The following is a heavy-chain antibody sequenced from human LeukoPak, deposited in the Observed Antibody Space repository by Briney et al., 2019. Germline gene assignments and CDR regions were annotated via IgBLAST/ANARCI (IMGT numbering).Heavy chain of an antibody. Sequence: ASVKVSCKASGYTFISFVMNWVRQAPGQGLEWMGWINTNTGNPTYAQGFTGRFVFSLDTSVSTAYLQISSLKAEDTAVYYCARDNSVGDNAWWFDPWGQGTLVTVSS. CDR2: INTNTGNP. J-gene: IGHJ5*02. D-gene: IGHD1-26*01. V-gene: IGHV7-4-1*02. CDR1: GYTFISFV. CDR3: ARDNSVGDNAWWFDP.